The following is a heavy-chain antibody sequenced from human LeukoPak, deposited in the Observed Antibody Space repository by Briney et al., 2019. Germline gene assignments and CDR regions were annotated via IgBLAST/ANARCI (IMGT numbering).Heavy chain of an antibody. CDR1: GGSFSGYY. D-gene: IGHD2-21*02. Sequence: SETLSLTCAVYGGSFSGYYWSWIRQPPGKGLEWIGEINHSGSTNYNPSLKSRVTISVDTSKNQFSLKLSSVTAADTAVYYCASLVVVTAISKTYYFDYWGQGTLVTVSS. CDR2: INHSGST. V-gene: IGHV4-34*01. CDR3: ASLVVVTAISKTYYFDY. J-gene: IGHJ4*02.